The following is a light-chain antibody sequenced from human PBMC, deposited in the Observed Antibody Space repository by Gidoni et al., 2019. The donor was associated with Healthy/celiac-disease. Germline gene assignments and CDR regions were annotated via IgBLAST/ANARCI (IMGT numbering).Light chain of an antibody. CDR1: QSVSSSY. J-gene: IGKJ4*01. V-gene: IGKV3-20*01. CDR3: QQHGSSPLT. Sequence: EIVLTQSTGTLTLSPGERATLSCRASQSVSSSYLAWYQQKPGPAPRLLIYGESSRATGIPDRFSGSGCGTDFTLTISRLEPEDFAVYYCQQHGSSPLTFGGGTKVEIK. CDR2: GES.